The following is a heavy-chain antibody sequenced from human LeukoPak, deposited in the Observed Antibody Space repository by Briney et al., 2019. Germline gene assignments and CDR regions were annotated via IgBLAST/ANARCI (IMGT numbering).Heavy chain of an antibody. J-gene: IGHJ4*02. D-gene: IGHD3-22*01. CDR3: ARDLLDYYYDSSGYPDY. CDR1: GYTFTSYD. CDR2: MNPNSGNT. Sequence: ASVKVSCKASGYTFTSYDINWVRQATGQGLESMGWMNPNSGNTGYAQKFQGRVTMTRNTSISTAYMELSSLRSEDTAVYYCARDLLDYYYDSSGYPDYWGQGTLVTVSS. V-gene: IGHV1-8*01.